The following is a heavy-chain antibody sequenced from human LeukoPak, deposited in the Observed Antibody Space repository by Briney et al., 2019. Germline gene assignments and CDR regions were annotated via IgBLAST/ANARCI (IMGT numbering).Heavy chain of an antibody. CDR1: RFTFSSYE. J-gene: IGHJ3*02. CDR3: ARDRGTATVRSFDI. Sequence: GGSLRLSCAGSRFTFSSYEMNWVRQAPGKGLEWVSYISSSGDTIHYTDSVKGRFTISRDNGKNSLYLQMNSLRAEDTAVYYCARDRGTATVRSFDIWGQGTVVTVSS. CDR2: ISSSGDTI. D-gene: IGHD4-17*01. V-gene: IGHV3-48*03.